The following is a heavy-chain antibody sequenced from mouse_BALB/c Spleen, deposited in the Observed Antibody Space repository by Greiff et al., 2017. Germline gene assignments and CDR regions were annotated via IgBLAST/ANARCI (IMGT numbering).Heavy chain of an antibody. CDR1: GDSITSGY. CDR2: ISYSGST. D-gene: IGHD1-1*01. Sequence: EVKVVESGPSLVKPSQTLSLTCSVTGDSITSGYWNWIRKFPGNKLEYMGYISYSGSTYYNPSLKSRISITRDTSKNQYYLQLNSVTTEDTATYYCARYLYYYGSSYGGFDYWGQGTTLTVSS. V-gene: IGHV3-8*02. J-gene: IGHJ2*01. CDR3: ARYLYYYGSSYGGFDY.